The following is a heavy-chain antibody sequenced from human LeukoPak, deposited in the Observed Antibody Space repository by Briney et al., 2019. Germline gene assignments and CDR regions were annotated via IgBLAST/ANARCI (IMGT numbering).Heavy chain of an antibody. CDR3: AREGY. CDR1: GFTFRNYW. CDR2: IKQDGSEK. V-gene: IGHV3-7*01. Sequence: PGGSLRLSCAASGFTFRNYWMSWVRQAPGKGLAWVASIKQDGSEKYYVDSVKGRFTISRDNAKNSLYLQMNSLRAEDTAVYYCAREGYWGQGTLVTVSS. J-gene: IGHJ4*02.